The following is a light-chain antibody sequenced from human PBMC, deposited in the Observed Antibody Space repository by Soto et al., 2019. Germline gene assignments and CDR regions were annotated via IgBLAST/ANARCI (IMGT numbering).Light chain of an antibody. J-gene: IGKJ5*01. CDR3: QQYGSSAPIT. Sequence: EIVLTQSPGTLSLSPGEIATLSCIASQSVSSRYLAWYQHKPGQAPRLLIHGASSRATGIPDRFSGSGSGTDFTLTISRLEPEDFALYYCQQYGSSAPITFGQGTRLEI. CDR2: GAS. V-gene: IGKV3-20*01. CDR1: QSVSSRY.